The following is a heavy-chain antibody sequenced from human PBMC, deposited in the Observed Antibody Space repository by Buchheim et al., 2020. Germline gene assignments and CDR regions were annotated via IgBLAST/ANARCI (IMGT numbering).Heavy chain of an antibody. CDR1: GFTFSDHY. J-gene: IGHJ4*02. CDR2: TRNKANSYTT. Sequence: EVQLVESGGGLVQPGGSLRLSCAASGFTFSDHYMDWVRQAPGKGLEWVGRTRNKANSYTTEYAASVKGRFTISRDDSKNSLYLQMNSLKTEDTAVYYCASVGLRWYKCSGGSCVDYWGQGTL. CDR3: ASVGLRWYKCSGGSCVDY. V-gene: IGHV3-72*01. D-gene: IGHD2-15*01.